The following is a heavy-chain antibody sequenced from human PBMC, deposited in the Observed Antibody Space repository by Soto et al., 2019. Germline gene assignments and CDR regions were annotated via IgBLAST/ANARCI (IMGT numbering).Heavy chain of an antibody. D-gene: IGHD3-16*01. V-gene: IGHV3-15*01. CDR2: IKSRADGGTA. CDR1: GFTFSNAW. Sequence: EVQLVESGGGLVKPGGSLRLSCAASGFTFSNAWMSWVRQAPGKGLEWVGRIKSRADGGTADHAAPVKGSFAISRDDSKNTLYLQVNSLKTEDTAVYYCGTIGANLGAFDYWGQGTLVTVSS. J-gene: IGHJ4*02. CDR3: GTIGANLGAFDY.